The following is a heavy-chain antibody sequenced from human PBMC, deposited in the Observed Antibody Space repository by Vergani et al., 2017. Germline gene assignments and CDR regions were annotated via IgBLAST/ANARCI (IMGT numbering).Heavy chain of an antibody. CDR3: AILNGDSSSWYDYFDY. CDR1: GFTFSSYA. Sequence: QVQLVESGGGLVQPGRSLRLSCAASGFTFSSYAMHWVRQAPGKGLEWVAVISYDGSNKYYADSVKGRFTISRDNAKTTLYLQMNSLRAEDAAVYYCAILNGDSSSWYDYFDYWGQGTLVTVSS. CDR2: ISYDGSNK. V-gene: IGHV3-30-3*01. J-gene: IGHJ4*02. D-gene: IGHD6-13*01.